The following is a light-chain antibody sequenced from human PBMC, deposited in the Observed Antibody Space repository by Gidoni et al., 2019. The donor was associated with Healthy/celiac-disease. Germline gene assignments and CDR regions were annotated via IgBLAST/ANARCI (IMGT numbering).Light chain of an antibody. CDR2: KAS. V-gene: IGKV1-5*03. J-gene: IGKJ1*01. Sequence: DIQMTQSPSTLSASVGDRVTITGRASQSISSWLAWYQQKPGKAPKLLIYKASSLESGFPSRFSGSGSGTEFTLTISSLQSDDFATYYCQQYNSYSSTFXQXTKVEIK. CDR1: QSISSW. CDR3: QQYNSYSST.